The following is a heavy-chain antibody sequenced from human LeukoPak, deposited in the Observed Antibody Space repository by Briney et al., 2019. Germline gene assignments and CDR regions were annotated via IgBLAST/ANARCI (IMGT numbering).Heavy chain of an antibody. V-gene: IGHV1-18*04. CDR2: ISSYNGNT. D-gene: IGHD1-26*01. CDR1: GYTFTGYY. Sequence: ASVKVSCKASGYTFTGYYMHWVRQAPGQGLEWMGYISSYNGNTNYAQKLQGRVTMTTDTSTSTAYMELRSLRSDDTAVYYCARVEEWEPQPFDYWGQGTLVTVSS. J-gene: IGHJ4*02. CDR3: ARVEEWEPQPFDY.